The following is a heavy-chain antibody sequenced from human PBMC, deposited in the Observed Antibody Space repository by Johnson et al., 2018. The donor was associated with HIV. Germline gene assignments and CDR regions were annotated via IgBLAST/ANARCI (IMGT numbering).Heavy chain of an antibody. CDR1: GFTFSSYW. J-gene: IGHJ3*02. D-gene: IGHD6-19*01. Sequence: VQLVESGGGVVQPGRSLRLSCAASGFTFSSYWMSWVRQAPGKGLEWVANIKQEGSEKYYVDSGKGRFTIYRDNAKNALYLQMNSLRAEDTAVYYCARDSHISIVVAGTWEDAFDIWGQGTMVTVSS. V-gene: IGHV3-7*01. CDR3: ARDSHISIVVAGTWEDAFDI. CDR2: IKQEGSEK.